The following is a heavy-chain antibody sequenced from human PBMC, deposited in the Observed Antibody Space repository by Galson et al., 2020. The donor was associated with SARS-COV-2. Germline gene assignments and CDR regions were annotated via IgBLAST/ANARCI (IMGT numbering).Heavy chain of an antibody. CDR3: ARIDSSGCRGNY. Sequence: ESGPMLVKPTQTLTLTCTFSGFSLTTSGMCVNWIRQPPGKALEWLARIDWDGDKYYSTSLKTRLTISKDTSKNQVVLTMTDMDPVDTATYYCARIDSSGCRGNYWGQGTPVTVSS. CDR2: IDWDGDK. J-gene: IGHJ4*02. V-gene: IGHV2-70*11. CDR1: GFSLTTSGMC. D-gene: IGHD6-19*01.